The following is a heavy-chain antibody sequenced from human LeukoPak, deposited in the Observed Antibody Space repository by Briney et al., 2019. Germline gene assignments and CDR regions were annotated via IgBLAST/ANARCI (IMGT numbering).Heavy chain of an antibody. CDR3: ARDVDRSSHLSIFDP. V-gene: IGHV3-33*01. Sequence: PGGSLRLSCAMSGFTFRNYGMHWVRRAPGKGLEGVAVIWYDGSKKYYGESVKDRFTISKDNSKNTVYLQMNSLRAEDTAVYYCARDVDRSSHLSIFDPWGQGTLVIVSS. CDR2: IWYDGSKK. D-gene: IGHD2-2*01. CDR1: GFTFRNYG. J-gene: IGHJ5*02.